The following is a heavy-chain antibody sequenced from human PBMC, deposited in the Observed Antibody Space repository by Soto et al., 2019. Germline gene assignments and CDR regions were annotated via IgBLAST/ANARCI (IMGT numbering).Heavy chain of an antibody. CDR3: ASPRLPTATVTDPTRLDY. J-gene: IGHJ4*02. Sequence: ASVKVSCKASGYTFTSYGISWVRQAPGQGLEWMGWISAYNGNTNYAQKLQGRVTMTTDTSTSTAYMELRSLRSDDTAVYYCASPRLPTATVTDPTRLDYWGQGTLVTVSS. CDR1: GYTFTSYG. D-gene: IGHD4-17*01. V-gene: IGHV1-18*01. CDR2: ISAYNGNT.